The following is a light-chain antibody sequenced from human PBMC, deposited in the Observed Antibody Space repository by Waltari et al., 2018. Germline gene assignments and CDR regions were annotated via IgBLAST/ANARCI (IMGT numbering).Light chain of an antibody. J-gene: IGLJ3*02. CDR2: RKN. CDR3: AAWDDSLSGRV. Sequence: QSVLTQPPSASGTPGQRVTISCSGSRSNIGNTYVYWYQQLPGPAPKLLIYRKNQRPSGVPDRFSGSKSGTSASLAISGLRSEDEADYYCAAWDDSLSGRVFGGGTKVTVL. V-gene: IGLV1-47*01. CDR1: RSNIGNTY.